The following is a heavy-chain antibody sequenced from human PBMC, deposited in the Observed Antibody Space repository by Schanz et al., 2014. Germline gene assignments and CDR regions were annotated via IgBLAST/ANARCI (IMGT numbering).Heavy chain of an antibody. D-gene: IGHD5-18*01. CDR1: GFSFSTYW. Sequence: EEQLVESGGGLVQPGGSLRLSCAASGFSFSTYWMSWVRQAPGKGLEWVANIKRDGSEKNYLDSVKGRFTISRDNAKNSLYLQMNGLRAEDTAVYYCARVALPGYSSPRDAFDIWGQGTMVTVSS. V-gene: IGHV3-7*02. J-gene: IGHJ3*02. CDR3: ARVALPGYSSPRDAFDI. CDR2: IKRDGSEK.